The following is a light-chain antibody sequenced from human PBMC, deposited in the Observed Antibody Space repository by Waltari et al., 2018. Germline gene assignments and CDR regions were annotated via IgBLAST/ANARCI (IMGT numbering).Light chain of an antibody. CDR1: QSVTTNN. J-gene: IGKJ1*01. V-gene: IGKV3-20*01. Sequence: ENVLTQSPGTLSLSPGERATLSCRASQSVTTNNLAWYQQKPGQAPRLLVYGASSRATGIPDRFSGSGSGTDFTLTISRLEPEDFAVYYCQQYGDSKVFGQGTKVEIK. CDR3: QQYGDSKV. CDR2: GAS.